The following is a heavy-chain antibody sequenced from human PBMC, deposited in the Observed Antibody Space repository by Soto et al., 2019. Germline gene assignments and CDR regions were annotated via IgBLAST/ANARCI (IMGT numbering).Heavy chain of an antibody. CDR1: GGSISSSSYY. J-gene: IGHJ6*02. D-gene: IGHD4-17*01. V-gene: IGHV4-39*01. CDR2: IYYSGST. Sequence: QLQLQESGPGLVKPSETLSLTCTVSGGSISSSSYYWGWIRQPPGKGLEWIGSIYYSGSTYYNPSLTSRVTISVDTSKTQFSLKLSSVTAADTAVYYCARSLTPVVTTDAWGQGTTVTVAS. CDR3: ARSLTPVVTTDA.